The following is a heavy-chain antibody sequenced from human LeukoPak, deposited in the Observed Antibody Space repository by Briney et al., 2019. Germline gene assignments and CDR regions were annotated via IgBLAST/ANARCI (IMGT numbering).Heavy chain of an antibody. V-gene: IGHV3-48*04. CDR1: GFTFSSYS. CDR3: AREGGGYDYSYFDY. J-gene: IGHJ4*02. Sequence: GGSLRLSCAASGFTFSSYSMNWVRQAPGKGLEWVSYISSSSSTLYYADSVKGRFTISRDNAKNSLYLQMNSLRAEDTAVYYCAREGGGYDYSYFDYWGQGTLVTVSS. CDR2: ISSSSSTL. D-gene: IGHD5-12*01.